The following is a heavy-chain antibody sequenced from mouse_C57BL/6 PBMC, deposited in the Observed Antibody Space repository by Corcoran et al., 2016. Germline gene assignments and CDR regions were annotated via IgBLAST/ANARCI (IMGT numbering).Heavy chain of an antibody. CDR3: ASPITTVVDFDY. CDR1: GYTFTDYY. D-gene: IGHD1-1*01. Sequence: EVQLQQSGPELVKPGASVKISCKASGYTFTDYYMNWVKQSHGKSLEWIGDINPNNGGTSYNQKFKGKATLTVDKSSSTAYMELRSLTSEDSAVYYCASPITTVVDFDYWGQGTTLTVSS. V-gene: IGHV1-26*01. CDR2: INPNNGGT. J-gene: IGHJ2*01.